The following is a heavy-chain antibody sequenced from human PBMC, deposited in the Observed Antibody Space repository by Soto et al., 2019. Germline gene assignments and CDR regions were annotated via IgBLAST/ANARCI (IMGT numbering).Heavy chain of an antibody. V-gene: IGHV4-30-2*06. CDR1: GASISYGGFS. CDR3: GRGGGYESFDY. CDR2: ISHLENT. Sequence: PSETLSLTCTVSGASISYGGFSWSWIRQSPGKGLEWIGYISHLENTYLHPSFKSRLNMSIDRTRNQFSLKLSSVTDADMAVYYCGRGGGYESFDYWGQRVLVPVSS. J-gene: IGHJ4*02. D-gene: IGHD5-12*01.